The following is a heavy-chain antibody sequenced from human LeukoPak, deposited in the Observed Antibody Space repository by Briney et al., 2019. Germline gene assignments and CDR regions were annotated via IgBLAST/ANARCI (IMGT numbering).Heavy chain of an antibody. V-gene: IGHV3-53*01. CDR1: GFTVSSNY. J-gene: IGHJ3*02. Sequence: PGESLRLSCAASGFTVSSNYMSWVRQAPGKGLEWVSVIYNSGITYYADSVKGRFTISRDNSKNTLYLQINSLRAEDTAVYYCARTSSGSHGAFDIWGQGTLVTVSS. D-gene: IGHD3-22*01. CDR3: ARTSSGSHGAFDI. CDR2: IYNSGIT.